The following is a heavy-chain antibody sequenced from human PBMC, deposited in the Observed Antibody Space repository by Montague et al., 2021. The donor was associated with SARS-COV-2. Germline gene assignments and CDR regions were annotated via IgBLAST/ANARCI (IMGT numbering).Heavy chain of an antibody. D-gene: IGHD4-23*01. J-gene: IGHJ4*02. CDR3: ARGGGDYGGNPFDY. CDR2: IYYSGST. CDR1: GVSITTYY. Sequence: SETLSLTCTVSGVSITTYYWSWIRQPPGKGLEWIGYIYYSGSTYYTPSLKSRVSFSVDASKNEFSLRLTSVSAADTAVYYCARGGGDYGGNPFDYWGQGTQVTVSS. V-gene: IGHV4-59*01.